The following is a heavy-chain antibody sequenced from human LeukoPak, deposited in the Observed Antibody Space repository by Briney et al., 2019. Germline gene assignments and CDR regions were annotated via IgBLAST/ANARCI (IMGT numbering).Heavy chain of an antibody. CDR1: GFTFSSYW. Sequence: GGSLRLSCAASGFTFSSYWMSWVRQAPGKGLEWVANIKQDGSEKYYVDSVKGRFTISRDNARNSLDLQMSSLRAEDTAVYYCAREVFGDNYFDYWGQGTLVTVSS. J-gene: IGHJ4*02. V-gene: IGHV3-7*05. CDR2: IKQDGSEK. D-gene: IGHD4-17*01. CDR3: AREVFGDNYFDY.